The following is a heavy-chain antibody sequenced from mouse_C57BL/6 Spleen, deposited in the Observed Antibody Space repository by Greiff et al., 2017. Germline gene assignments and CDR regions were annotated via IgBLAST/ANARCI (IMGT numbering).Heavy chain of an antibody. J-gene: IGHJ4*01. D-gene: IGHD2-4*01. CDR2: IDPETGGT. Sequence: VQLQQSGAELVRPGASVTLSCKASGYTFTDYEMHWVKQTPVQGLEWIGAIDPETGGTAYNQKFKGKAILTADKSSSTAYMELRSLTSEDSAVYYCTRRDYGYAMDYWGQGTSVTVSS. CDR1: GYTFTDYE. CDR3: TRRDYGYAMDY. V-gene: IGHV1-15*01.